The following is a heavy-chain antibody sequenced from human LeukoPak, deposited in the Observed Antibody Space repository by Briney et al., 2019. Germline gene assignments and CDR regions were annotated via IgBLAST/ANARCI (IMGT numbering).Heavy chain of an antibody. V-gene: IGHV3-48*03. CDR2: ISSSGSTI. CDR3: AREGYGGTSDAFDI. J-gene: IGHJ3*02. D-gene: IGHD4-23*01. CDR1: GFTFSSYE. Sequence: GGPLRLSCAASGFTFSSYEMHWVRQAPGKGLEWVSYISSSGSTIYYADSVKGRFTISRDDAKKSLYLQMNSLGVEDTAVYYCAREGYGGTSDAFDIWGQGTMVTVSS.